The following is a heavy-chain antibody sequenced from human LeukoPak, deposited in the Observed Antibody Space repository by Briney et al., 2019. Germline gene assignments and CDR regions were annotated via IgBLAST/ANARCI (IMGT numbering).Heavy chain of an antibody. CDR1: GGSFSGYY. J-gene: IGHJ5*02. Sequence: SETLSLTCAVYGGSFSGYYWSWIRQPPGKGLEWIGEINHSGSTNYNPSLKSRVIISVDTSKNQFSLKLSSVTAADTAVYYCARDSVGPYYDFWSGPWGQGTLVTVSS. CDR2: INHSGST. CDR3: ARDSVGPYYDFWSGP. V-gene: IGHV4-34*01. D-gene: IGHD3-3*01.